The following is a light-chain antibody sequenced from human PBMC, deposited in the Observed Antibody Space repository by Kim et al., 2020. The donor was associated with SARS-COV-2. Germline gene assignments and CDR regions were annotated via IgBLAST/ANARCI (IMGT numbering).Light chain of an antibody. CDR3: QQADSFPRT. J-gene: IGKJ2*01. V-gene: IGKV1-12*01. CDR2: AAS. CDR1: QDISTW. Sequence: SASIGDRVTISCRASQDISTWLGWYQQKPGEAPRLLIYAASTLQSGVPSRFSGSGSGTDFTLTISSLQTEDFATYYCQQADSFPRTFGAGTKLEI.